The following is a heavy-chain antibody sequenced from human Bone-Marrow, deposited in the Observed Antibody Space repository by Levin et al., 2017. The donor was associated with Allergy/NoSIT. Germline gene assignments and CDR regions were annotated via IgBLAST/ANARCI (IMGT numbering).Heavy chain of an antibody. CDR1: GLTISNFA. CDR2: ITTSGDNT. V-gene: IGHV3-23*01. J-gene: IGHJ2*01. Sequence: GGSLRLSCEASGLTISNFAMTWVRQAPGKGLEWVSSITTSGDNTYSADSVKGRFTISRDNSNNTLHLQMNSLRAEDTAIYYWAKIVGLIWSGIQAAGYVDVWGRGTLVTVSS. CDR3: AKIVGLIWSGIQAAGYVDV. D-gene: IGHD3-3*01.